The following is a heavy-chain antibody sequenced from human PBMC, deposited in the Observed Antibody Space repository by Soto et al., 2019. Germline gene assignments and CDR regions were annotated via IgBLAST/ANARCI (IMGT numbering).Heavy chain of an antibody. CDR2: ISYDGSNK. D-gene: IGHD3-22*01. V-gene: IGHV3-30*03. CDR3: ARGAYYYDSSGYLDY. Sequence: GGSLRLSCAASGFTFSSYGMHWVRQAPGKGLEWVAVISYDGSNKYYADSVKGRFTISRDNSKNTLYLQMDSLRAEDAAVYYCARGAYYYDSSGYLDYWGQGTLVTVSS. CDR1: GFTFSSYG. J-gene: IGHJ4*02.